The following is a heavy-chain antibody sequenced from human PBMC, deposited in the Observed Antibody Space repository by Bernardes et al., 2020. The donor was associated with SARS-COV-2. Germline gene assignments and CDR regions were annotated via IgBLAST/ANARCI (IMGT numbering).Heavy chain of an antibody. D-gene: IGHD2-15*01. CDR3: AKDSAGAGSGGIDV. CDR1: GFTLSTYV. V-gene: IGHV3-30*18. Sequence: GGSLRLSRAASGFTLSTYVMHWVRQAPGKGLEWVALISSDGSNKYYAGSVKGRFTISRDNSKNTLYLEMNSLRPDDSALYYCAKDSAGAGSGGIDVWGHGTTVTVSS. J-gene: IGHJ6*02. CDR2: ISSDGSNK.